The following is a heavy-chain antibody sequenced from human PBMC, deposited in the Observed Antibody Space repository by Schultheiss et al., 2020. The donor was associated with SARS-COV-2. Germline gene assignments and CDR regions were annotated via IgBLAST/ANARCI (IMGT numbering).Heavy chain of an antibody. CDR1: GFTFSSYG. J-gene: IGHJ4*02. CDR2: ISGSGGST. D-gene: IGHD3-22*01. Sequence: GGSLRLSCAASGFTFSSYGMHWVRQAPGKGLGWVSAISGSGGSTYYADSVKGRFTISRDNSKNTLYLQMNSLRAEDTAVYYCANPGAYYAFDYWGQGTLVTVSS. CDR3: ANPGAYYAFDY. V-gene: IGHV3-23*01.